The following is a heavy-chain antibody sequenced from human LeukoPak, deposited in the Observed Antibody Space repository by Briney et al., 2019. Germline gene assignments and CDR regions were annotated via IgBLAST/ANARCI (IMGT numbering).Heavy chain of an antibody. CDR3: ARESRVDTAMVKGYFDY. CDR1: GGSISSYY. V-gene: IGHV4-59*01. J-gene: IGHJ4*02. CDR2: IYYSGST. D-gene: IGHD5-18*01. Sequence: SETLSLTCTVSGGSISSYYWSWVRQPPGKGLEWIGYIYYSGSTNYNPSLKSRVTISVDTSKNQFSLKLSSVTAADTAVYYCARESRVDTAMVKGYFDYWGQGTLVTVSS.